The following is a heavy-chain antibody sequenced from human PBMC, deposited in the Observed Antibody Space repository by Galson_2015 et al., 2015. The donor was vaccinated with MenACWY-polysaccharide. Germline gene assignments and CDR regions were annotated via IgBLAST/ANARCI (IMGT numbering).Heavy chain of an antibody. Sequence: SLRLSCAASGFTFSSYAMRWDRQAPGKGLEWVSDISGSGGSTYYADSVKGRFTISRDNSKNTLYLQMNSLRAEDTAVYYCAKFPQGVAVLGGLDYLGQGTLVTVSS. CDR3: AKFPQGVAVLGGLDY. CDR2: ISGSGGST. D-gene: IGHD6-19*01. CDR1: GFTFSSYA. J-gene: IGHJ4*02. V-gene: IGHV3-23*01.